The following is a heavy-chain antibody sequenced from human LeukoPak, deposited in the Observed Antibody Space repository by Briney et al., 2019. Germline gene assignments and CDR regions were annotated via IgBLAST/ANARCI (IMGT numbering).Heavy chain of an antibody. V-gene: IGHV3-21*01. CDR1: GFTFSNYS. Sequence: GGSLRLSCAASGFTFSNYSMNWVRQAPGKGLDWVSSINSISSYKYYADSVKGRFTISRDNAKKSLYLQMNSLRAEDTAVYYCASDADSSYGGWGQGTLVTAS. CDR3: ASDADSSYGG. J-gene: IGHJ4*02. CDR2: INSISSYK. D-gene: IGHD5-18*01.